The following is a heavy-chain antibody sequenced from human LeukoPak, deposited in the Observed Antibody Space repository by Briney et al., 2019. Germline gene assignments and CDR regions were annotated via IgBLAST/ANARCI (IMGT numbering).Heavy chain of an antibody. CDR2: IYYSGST. CDR1: GGSVSSGSYC. D-gene: IGHD3-9*01. CDR3: AREGYDILTGYYRAYNWFDP. J-gene: IGHJ5*02. Sequence: SETLSLTCTVSGGSVSSGSYCWSWIRQPPGKGLEWIGYIYYSGSTNYNPSLKSRVTISVDTSKNQFSLKLSSVTAADTAVYYCAREGYDILTGYYRAYNWFDPWGQGTLVTVSS. V-gene: IGHV4-61*01.